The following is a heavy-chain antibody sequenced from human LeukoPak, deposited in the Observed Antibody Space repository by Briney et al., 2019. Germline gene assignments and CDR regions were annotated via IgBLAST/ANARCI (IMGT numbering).Heavy chain of an antibody. J-gene: IGHJ4*02. V-gene: IGHV3-7*01. D-gene: IGHD6-19*01. CDR1: RFTSRNYW. CDR3: ARQRGSGCLDY. CDR2: IKQDGSET. Sequence: PGGSLRLSCAASRFTSRNYWMSSVRQAPGQGLEWVANIKQDGSETYYVDSVKGRFTISRDNAKNSLSLQMNSLRAEVTAVYYCARQRGSGCLDYGAREPWSPSPQ.